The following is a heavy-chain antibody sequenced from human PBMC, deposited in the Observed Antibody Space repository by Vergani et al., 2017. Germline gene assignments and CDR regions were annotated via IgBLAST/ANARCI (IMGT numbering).Heavy chain of an antibody. CDR1: GFTFSSYA. D-gene: IGHD1-14*01. CDR3: ASLALPEAYYFDY. CDR2: ISYDGSNK. J-gene: IGHJ4*02. V-gene: IGHV3-30-3*01. Sequence: VQLVESGGGVVQPGRSLRLSCAASGFTFSSYAMHWVRQAPGKGLEWVAVISYDGSNKYYADSVKGRFTISRDNSKNTLYLQMNSLRAEDTAVYYCASLALPEAYYFDYWGQGTLVTVSS.